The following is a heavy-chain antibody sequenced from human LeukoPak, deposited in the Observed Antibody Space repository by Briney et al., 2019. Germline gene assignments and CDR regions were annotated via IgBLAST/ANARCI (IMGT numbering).Heavy chain of an antibody. V-gene: IGHV4-59*01. CDR1: GGSLSSYY. Sequence: SETLSLTCTVSGGSLSSYYRSCVRQPPGKGLGWIGYIYYSGSANYNASLTSRVTITVDTSKNQFSLKLSSVTAADTAVYYCARGGVTPDYGDLRAYYYYYMDVWGKGTTVTVSS. CDR3: ARGGVTPDYGDLRAYYYYYMDV. J-gene: IGHJ6*03. D-gene: IGHD4-17*01. CDR2: IYYSGSA.